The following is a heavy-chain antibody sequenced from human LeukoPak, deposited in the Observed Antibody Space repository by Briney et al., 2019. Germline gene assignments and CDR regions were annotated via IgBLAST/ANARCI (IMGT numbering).Heavy chain of an antibody. V-gene: IGHV3-23*01. CDR3: AKSSYYDASGYYREYYFDY. Sequence: HPGGSLRLSCAASGFTFSSSATSWVRQAPGKGLEWVSSISGSGGSTHYADSVKGRFTISRDKTKNTLYLQMNSLRAEDTAVYYCAKSSYYDASGYYREYYFDYWGQGTLVTVSS. D-gene: IGHD3-22*01. CDR1: GFTFSSSA. J-gene: IGHJ4*02. CDR2: ISGSGGST.